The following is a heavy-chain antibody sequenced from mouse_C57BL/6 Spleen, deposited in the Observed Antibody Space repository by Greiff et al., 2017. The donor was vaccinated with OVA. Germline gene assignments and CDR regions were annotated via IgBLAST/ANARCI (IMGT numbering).Heavy chain of an antibody. Sequence: EVKLEESGPELVKPGASVKISCKASGYSFTGYYMNWVKQSPEKSLEWIGEINPSTGGTTYNQKFKAKATLTVDKSSSTAYMQLKSLTSEDSAIYYCARAPIEWYFDVWGTGTTVTVSS. V-gene: IGHV1-42*01. CDR2: INPSTGGT. J-gene: IGHJ1*03. CDR1: GYSFTGYY. CDR3: ARAPIEWYFDV.